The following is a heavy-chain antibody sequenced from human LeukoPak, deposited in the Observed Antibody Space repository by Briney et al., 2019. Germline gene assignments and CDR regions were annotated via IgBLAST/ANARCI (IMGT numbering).Heavy chain of an antibody. D-gene: IGHD6-19*01. Sequence: PGGSLRLSCAASGFTFSNAWMSWVRQAPGKGLESVGRIKSKTDGGTTDYAAPVKGRFTISRYDSKNTLYPQMNSLKTEDTAVYYCTTDYVQWLDPDYWGQGTLVTVSS. CDR2: IKSKTDGGTT. V-gene: IGHV3-15*01. CDR3: TTDYVQWLDPDY. J-gene: IGHJ4*02. CDR1: GFTFSNAW.